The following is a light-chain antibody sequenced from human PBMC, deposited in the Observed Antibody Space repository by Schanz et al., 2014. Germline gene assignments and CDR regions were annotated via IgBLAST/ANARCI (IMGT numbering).Light chain of an antibody. J-gene: IGLJ2*01. V-gene: IGLV2-8*01. CDR3: SSYAGSNNLV. CDR2: EVT. CDR1: SSDIGNYNY. Sequence: QSALNQPPSASGSPGQSVTISCTGTSSDIGNYNYVSWYQQHPGQAPKLVIYEVTKRPSGVPDRFSGSKSGNTASLTVSGLQAEDEADYYCSSYAGSNNLVFGGGTKLTVL.